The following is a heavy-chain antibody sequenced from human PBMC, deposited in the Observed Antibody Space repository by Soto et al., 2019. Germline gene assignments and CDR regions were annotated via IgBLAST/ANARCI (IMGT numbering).Heavy chain of an antibody. Sequence: QVQLVQSGAEVKKPGASVKVSCKASGYSFTDYHIHWVRQAPGQGLEWLGRINPKSGGTSTAQKFQGLFTMTTDTSISTASMELTRLTSDDTAIYYCARGDSTDCSNGVCSFFYNHDMDVWGQGTTVTVSS. V-gene: IGHV1-2*04. CDR3: ARGDSTDCSNGVCSFFYNHDMDV. J-gene: IGHJ6*02. CDR1: GYSFTDYH. CDR2: INPKSGGT. D-gene: IGHD2-8*01.